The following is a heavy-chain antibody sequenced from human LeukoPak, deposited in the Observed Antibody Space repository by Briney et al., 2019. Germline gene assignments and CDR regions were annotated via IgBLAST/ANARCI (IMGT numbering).Heavy chain of an antibody. CDR2: IKQDGREK. CDR3: ARENVGYSYGYVTFDY. D-gene: IGHD5-18*01. CDR1: GFTFSSYW. Sequence: GGSLRLSCAASGFTFSSYWMSGVPEAPGKGLEWVVNIKQDGREKYYVDSVKGRFTISRDNAKNSLYLQMNSLRAEDTAVYYCARENVGYSYGYVTFDYWGQGTLVTVSS. V-gene: IGHV3-7*01. J-gene: IGHJ4*02.